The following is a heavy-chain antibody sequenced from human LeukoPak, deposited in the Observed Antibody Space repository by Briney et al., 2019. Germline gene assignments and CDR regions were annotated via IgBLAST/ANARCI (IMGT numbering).Heavy chain of an antibody. CDR1: GFTFSSYW. Sequence: GSLRLSCAASGFTFSSYWMSWVRQAPGKGLEWVANIKQDGSEKYYVDSVKGRFTISRDNAKNSLYLQMNSLRAEDTAVYYCARGQHIVVVTAILRGMYWYFDLWGRGTLVTVSS. CDR3: ARGQHIVVVTAILRGMYWYFDL. CDR2: IKQDGSEK. V-gene: IGHV3-7*01. J-gene: IGHJ2*01. D-gene: IGHD2-21*02.